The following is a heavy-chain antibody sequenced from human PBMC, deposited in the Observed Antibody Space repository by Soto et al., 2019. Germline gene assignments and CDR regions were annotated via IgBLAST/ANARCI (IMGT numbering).Heavy chain of an antibody. V-gene: IGHV1-69*06. CDR3: ARGGVDVYRDDLRGFDI. CDR1: GGTFSRDV. J-gene: IGHJ3*02. Sequence: GASVKVSCKASGGTFSRDVITWVRQAPGQGLEWMGGIIPVFGTINYARDFKGRVSITADKFTSTVYMELSSLSFVDSAVYYCARGGVDVYRDDLRGFDIWGQGTMVTLS. CDR2: IIPVFGTI. D-gene: IGHD4-17*01.